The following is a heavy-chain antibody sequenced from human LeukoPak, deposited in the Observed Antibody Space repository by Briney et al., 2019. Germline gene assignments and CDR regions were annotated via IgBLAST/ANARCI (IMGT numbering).Heavy chain of an antibody. V-gene: IGHV4-31*03. J-gene: IGHJ4*02. CDR2: IYYSGST. CDR3: ARVNSAWYGALDY. D-gene: IGHD6-19*01. Sequence: SQTLSLTCIVSGGSISSGGYYWSWIRQHPGKGLEWIGYIYYSGSTYYNPSLKSRVTISVDTSKNQFSLKLSSVTAADTAVYYCARVNSAWYGALDYWGQGTMVTVSS. CDR1: GGSISSGGYY.